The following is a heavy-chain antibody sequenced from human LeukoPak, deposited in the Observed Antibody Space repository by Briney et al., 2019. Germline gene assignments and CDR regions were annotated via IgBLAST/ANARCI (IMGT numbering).Heavy chain of an antibody. CDR3: ARGVLVLRYFESKDRFDY. Sequence: SETLSLTCAVYGGSFSGYYWSWIRQPPGKGLEWIGEINHSGSTNYNPSLKSRVTISVDTSKNQFSLKLSSVTAADTAVYYCARGVLVLRYFESKDRFDYWGQGTLVTVSS. J-gene: IGHJ4*02. CDR2: INHSGST. CDR1: GGSFSGYY. V-gene: IGHV4-34*01. D-gene: IGHD3-9*01.